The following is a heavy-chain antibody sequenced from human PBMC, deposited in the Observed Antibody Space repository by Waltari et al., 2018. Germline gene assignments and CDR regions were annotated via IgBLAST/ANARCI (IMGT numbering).Heavy chain of an antibody. CDR1: GYTFTSYA. D-gene: IGHD6-6*01. CDR3: ARDSRSAVLEDAFDI. V-gene: IGHV1-3*01. J-gene: IGHJ3*02. Sequence: QVQLVQSGAEVKKPGASVKVSCKASGYTFTSYAMHWVRQAPGQGLEWMGWINGEKGNTKYSQGFQDRATITSETSAGTAYMELSSMRSEDTAVYYCARDSRSAVLEDAFDIWGQGTMVTVSS. CDR2: INGEKGNT.